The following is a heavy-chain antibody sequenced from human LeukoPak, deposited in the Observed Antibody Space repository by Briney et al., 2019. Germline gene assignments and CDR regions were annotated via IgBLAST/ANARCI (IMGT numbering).Heavy chain of an antibody. CDR3: ARDQGDGYYDY. J-gene: IGHJ4*02. D-gene: IGHD3-16*01. CDR2: ISTSGST. V-gene: IGHV4-61*02. Sequence: SETLSLTCTVSGGSINSGSYYWNWIRQPAGKGLEWIGRISTSGSTNYNPSLKSRVTISVDTFKNHFSLKLSSVTAADTAVYYCARDQGDGYYDYWGQGTLVTVSS. CDR1: GGSINSGSYY.